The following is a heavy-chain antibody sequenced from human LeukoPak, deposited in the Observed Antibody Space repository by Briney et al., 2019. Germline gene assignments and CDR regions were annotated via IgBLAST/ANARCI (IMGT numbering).Heavy chain of an antibody. CDR1: GYTFTSYG. CDR3: ARGYYDRTGYYGMDV. Sequence: ASVKVSCKASGYTFTSYGISWVRQAPGQGLEWMGWISAYNGNTNYAQKVQGRVTMTTDTSTSTAYMELSSLRSEDTAVYYCARGYYDRTGYYGMDVWGQGTTVTVSS. V-gene: IGHV1-18*01. CDR2: ISAYNGNT. J-gene: IGHJ6*02. D-gene: IGHD3-22*01.